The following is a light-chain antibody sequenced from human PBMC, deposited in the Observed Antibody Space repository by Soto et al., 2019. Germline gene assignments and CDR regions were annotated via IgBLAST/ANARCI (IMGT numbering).Light chain of an antibody. CDR1: SSDVGAYIF. V-gene: IGLV2-14*03. Sequence: QSVLTQPASVSGSPGQSITISCTGTSSDVGAYIFVSWYQQHPGKAPKLMIYEIINRPSGVSNRFSGSKSGNTASLTISGLQAEDEADYYCVAFTTSRSYVFGTGTKVTV. CDR3: VAFTTSRSYV. CDR2: EII. J-gene: IGLJ1*01.